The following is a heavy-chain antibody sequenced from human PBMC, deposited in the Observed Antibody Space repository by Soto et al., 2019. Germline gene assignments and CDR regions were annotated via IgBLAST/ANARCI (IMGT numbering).Heavy chain of an antibody. CDR1: GDSIASSPFY. CDR3: ARHVGGVKYYNIDV. V-gene: IGHV4-39*01. J-gene: IGHJ6*03. Sequence: QLQLQESGPGLVKSSETLSLTCTVSGDSIASSPFYWGWIRQAPGKGLEWMGTIYYSGNTYYNPSRKRLVALSVDTSKNEFSLRLTSVTAADTATYYCARHVGGVKYYNIDVWGKGTTVTVSS. D-gene: IGHD3-10*01. CDR2: IYYSGNT.